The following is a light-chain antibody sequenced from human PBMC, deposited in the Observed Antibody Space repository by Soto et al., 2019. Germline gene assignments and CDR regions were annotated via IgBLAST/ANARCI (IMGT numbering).Light chain of an antibody. CDR2: RTS. J-gene: IGLJ2*01. CDR3: LLYYGGAHLGV. Sequence: QAVATQEPSLTVSPGGTVTLTCASSTGAVTSDHYPNWFQQKAGQAPRALISRTSNKHSWTPARFSGSLLGGKAALTLSGVQPEDEAEYYCLLYYGGAHLGVFGGGTKLTVL. CDR1: TGAVTSDHY. V-gene: IGLV7-43*01.